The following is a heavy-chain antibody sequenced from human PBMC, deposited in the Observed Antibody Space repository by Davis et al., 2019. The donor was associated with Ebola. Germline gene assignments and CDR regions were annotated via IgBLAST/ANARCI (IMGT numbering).Heavy chain of an antibody. CDR2: INPHNGNT. D-gene: IGHD1-1*01. CDR3: ARAQFPTTSDH. CDR1: GYTFTSYG. V-gene: IGHV1-18*04. J-gene: IGHJ4*02. Sequence: AASVKVSCKASGYTFTSYGITWVRQAPVQGLEWMGWINPHNGNTNYAQNVQGRVIMTSDTATTTAYMEVGSLRSDDTAVYYCARAQFPTTSDHWGQGTLVTVSS.